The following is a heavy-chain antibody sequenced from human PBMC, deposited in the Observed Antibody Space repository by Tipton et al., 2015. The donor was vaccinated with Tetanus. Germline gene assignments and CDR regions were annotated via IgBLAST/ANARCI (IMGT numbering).Heavy chain of an antibody. D-gene: IGHD3-16*01. Sequence: TLSLTCTVSGGSINSGDYYWSWIRQSPGKGLEWIGEINEGGSTNYNPSLESRVSISVDASKHRFSLKVNSVIAADTATYYCARWIGVIPVTGNDAFDVWGPGAMVTVSS. J-gene: IGHJ3*01. V-gene: IGHV4-30-4*01. CDR3: ARWIGVIPVTGNDAFDV. CDR1: GGSINSGDYY. CDR2: INEGGST.